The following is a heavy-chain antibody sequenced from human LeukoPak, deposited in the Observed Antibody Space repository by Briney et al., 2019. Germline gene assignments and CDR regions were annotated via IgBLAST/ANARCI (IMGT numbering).Heavy chain of an antibody. CDR3: SRASVTYDFWSGYSTHDAFDI. J-gene: IGHJ3*02. Sequence: ASVKVSCKASGGTFSSYAISWVRQAPGQGLEWMGRIIPILGIANYAQKFQGRVTITADKSTSTAYMELSSLRSEDTAVYYCSRASVTYDFWSGYSTHDAFDIWGQGTMVTVSS. CDR2: IIPILGIA. CDR1: GGTFSSYA. V-gene: IGHV1-69*04. D-gene: IGHD3-3*01.